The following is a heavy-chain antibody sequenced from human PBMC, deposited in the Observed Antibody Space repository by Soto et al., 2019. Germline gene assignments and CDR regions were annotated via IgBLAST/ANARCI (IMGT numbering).Heavy chain of an antibody. Sequence: ASVKVSCKASGYTFTGYYMHWVRQAPGQGLEWMGWINPNSGGTNYAQKFQGWVTMTRDTSISTAYMELSRLRSDDTAVYYCARGVVLRYFDWLGEYYFDYWGQGTLVTVSS. CDR2: INPNSGGT. J-gene: IGHJ4*02. CDR3: ARGVVLRYFDWLGEYYFDY. V-gene: IGHV1-2*04. D-gene: IGHD3-9*01. CDR1: GYTFTGYY.